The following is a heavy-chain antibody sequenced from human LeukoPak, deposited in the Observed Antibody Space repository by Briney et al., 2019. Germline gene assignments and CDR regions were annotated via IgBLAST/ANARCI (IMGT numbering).Heavy chain of an antibody. CDR3: ARVFSDYVRYFD. CDR2: ISYDGTNK. J-gene: IGHJ4*02. D-gene: IGHD3-9*01. V-gene: IGHV3-30*04. CDR1: GFTFSNYA. Sequence: PGGSLRLSCAASGFTFSNYAMHWVRQAPGKGLEWVAVISYDGTNKYYADSVKGRFTISRDNAKNSLYLQMNSLRADDTAVYYCARVFSDYVRYFDWGQGTLVTVSS.